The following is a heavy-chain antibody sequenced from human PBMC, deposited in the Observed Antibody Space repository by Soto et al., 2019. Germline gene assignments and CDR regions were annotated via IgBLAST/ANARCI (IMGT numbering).Heavy chain of an antibody. CDR2: MNHNSGNT. CDR1: GYMFTSYD. D-gene: IGHD7-27*01. V-gene: IGHV1-8*01. Sequence: QVQLVQSGAEVKKPGASVKVSCKASGYMFTSYDINWVRQATGQGFEWMGWMNHNSGNTGYSQKFQRGVTMTRNTSLNTAYMEQMSLRSDDTAVDYCATRPRNCGFDYWGQGTMVTVSS. J-gene: IGHJ4*02. CDR3: ATRPRNCGFDY.